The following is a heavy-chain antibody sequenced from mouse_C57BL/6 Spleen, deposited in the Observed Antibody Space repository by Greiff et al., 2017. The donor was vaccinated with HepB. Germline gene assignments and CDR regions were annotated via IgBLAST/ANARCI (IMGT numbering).Heavy chain of an antibody. D-gene: IGHD2-5*01. V-gene: IGHV1-19*01. CDR3: ARKYSSFDY. CDR2: INPYNGGT. J-gene: IGHJ2*01. CDR1: GYTFTDYY. Sequence: LVEPGASVKMSCKASGYTFTDYYMNWVKQSHGKSLEWIGVINPYNGGTSYNQKFKGKATLTVDKSSSTAYMELNSLTSEDSAVYYCARKYSSFDYWGQGTTLTVSS.